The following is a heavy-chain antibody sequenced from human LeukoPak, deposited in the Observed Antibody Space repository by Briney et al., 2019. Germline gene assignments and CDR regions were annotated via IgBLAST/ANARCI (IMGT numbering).Heavy chain of an antibody. CDR1: GDSVSSNNAA. J-gene: IGHJ5*02. CDR3: ARDVNGAFTRSWFDP. D-gene: IGHD4-17*01. Sequence: SQTLSLTCAISGDSVSSNNAAWVWIRHSPSRGLEWLGRTYYRSKWYHDYAVSVKSRISFNPDTSKNQFFLQLNSVTPEDTAVYYCARDVNGAFTRSWFDPWGQGTRVTVS. V-gene: IGHV6-1*01. CDR2: TYYRSKWYH.